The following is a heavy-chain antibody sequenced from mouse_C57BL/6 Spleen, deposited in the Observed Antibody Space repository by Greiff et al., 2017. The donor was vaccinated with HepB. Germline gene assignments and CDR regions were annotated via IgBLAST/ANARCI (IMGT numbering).Heavy chain of an antibody. Sequence: EVKLMESGPGLVKPSQSLSLTCSVTGYSITSGYYWNWIRQFPGNKLEWMGYISYDGSNNYNPSLKNRISITRDTSKNQFFLKLNSVTTEDTATYYCARDPGYSFYFDYWGQGTTLTVSS. CDR1: GYSITSGYY. CDR3: ARDPGYSFYFDY. V-gene: IGHV3-6*01. D-gene: IGHD2-12*01. J-gene: IGHJ2*01. CDR2: ISYDGSN.